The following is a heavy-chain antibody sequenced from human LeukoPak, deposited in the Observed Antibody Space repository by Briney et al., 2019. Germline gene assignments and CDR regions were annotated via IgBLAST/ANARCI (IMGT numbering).Heavy chain of an antibody. J-gene: IGHJ4*02. CDR2: IWYDGSNK. V-gene: IGHV3-33*01. CDR3: ARELIAVAGYFDY. Sequence: GGSLRLSCAASGFTFSSYGMHWVRQAPGKGLDWVAVIWYDGSNKYYADSVKGRFTISRDNSKNTLYLQMNSLRAEDTAVYYCARELIAVAGYFDYWGQGTLVTVSS. D-gene: IGHD6-19*01. CDR1: GFTFSSYG.